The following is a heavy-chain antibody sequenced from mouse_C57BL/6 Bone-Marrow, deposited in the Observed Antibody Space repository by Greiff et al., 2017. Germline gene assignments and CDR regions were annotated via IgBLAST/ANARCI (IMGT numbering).Heavy chain of an antibody. Sequence: QVQLQQPGAELVKPGASVKVSCKASGYTFTSYWMHWVKQRPGQGLEWIGRIHPSDSDTNYNRKFKGKATLTVDKSSSTAYMQLSSLTSEDYAVYYCAITRIYYGYSYAMDYGGQGTSVTVSS. CDR3: AITRIYYGYSYAMDY. V-gene: IGHV1-74*01. J-gene: IGHJ4*01. CDR1: GYTFTSYW. D-gene: IGHD2-2*01. CDR2: IHPSDSDT.